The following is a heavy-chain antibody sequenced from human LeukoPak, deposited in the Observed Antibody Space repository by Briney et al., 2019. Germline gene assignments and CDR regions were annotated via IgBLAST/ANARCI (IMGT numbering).Heavy chain of an antibody. Sequence: GGSLKLPCQPSGFIFTTHGMHWVRQAPAKGLEWVAVIWFDGSNQFYADSVKGRFTISRDNAKNSLYLQMNSLRAEDTAVYYCARALFSYGMDVWGQGTTVTVSS. CDR2: IWFDGSNQ. V-gene: IGHV3-33*01. CDR1: GFIFTTHG. J-gene: IGHJ6*02. CDR3: ARALFSYGMDV.